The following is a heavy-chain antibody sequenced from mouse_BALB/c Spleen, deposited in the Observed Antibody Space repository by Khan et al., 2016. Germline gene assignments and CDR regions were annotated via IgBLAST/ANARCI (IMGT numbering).Heavy chain of an antibody. Sequence: VELVESGGGLVKPGGSLKLSCSASGFTFSSYAMSLVRQTPEKRLEWVASITSGGSTYYPASMKGRFTISRDSARIILYLEMSSLRSEDTAVYFCARRDYERFAYWGQGTLVTVSA. CDR2: ITSGGST. J-gene: IGHJ3*01. D-gene: IGHD1-1*01. CDR3: ARRDYERFAY. V-gene: IGHV5-6-5*01. CDR1: GFTFSSYA.